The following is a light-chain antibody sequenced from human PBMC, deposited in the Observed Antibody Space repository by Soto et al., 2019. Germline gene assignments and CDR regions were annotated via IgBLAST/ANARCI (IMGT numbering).Light chain of an antibody. V-gene: IGLV2-14*01. CDR2: EVS. J-gene: IGLJ1*01. CDR1: SSDVGGHKY. CDR3: SSFTSGSLYL. Sequence: SVPTQPASVSGSPGQSITISCTGTSSDVGGHKYVSWYQQHPGKAPKLMIYEVSNRPPGVSNRFSGSKSGNTASLTISGLQAEDEADYYCSSFTSGSLYLFGTGTKVTVL.